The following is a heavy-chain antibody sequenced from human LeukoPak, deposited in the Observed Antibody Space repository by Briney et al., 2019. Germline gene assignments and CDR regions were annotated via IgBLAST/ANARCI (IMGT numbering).Heavy chain of an antibody. Sequence: GGSLRLSCAVSGFIFNNYIMNWVRQAPGKGLEWVSSITGSGSFVYYADSVKGRFTISRDNAKNSLFLQMNSLRAEDTAVYYCARGKNWFDPWGQGTLVTVSS. V-gene: IGHV3-21*01. CDR2: ITGSGSFV. CDR3: ARGKNWFDP. CDR1: GFIFNNYI. J-gene: IGHJ5*02.